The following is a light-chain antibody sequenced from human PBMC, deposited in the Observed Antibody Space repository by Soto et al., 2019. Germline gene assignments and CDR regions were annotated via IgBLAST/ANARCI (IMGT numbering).Light chain of an antibody. CDR1: SSDIGGYKY. CDR2: EVS. J-gene: IGLJ3*02. V-gene: IGLV2-14*01. CDR3: TSYSRYRVLV. Sequence: VLTQPASVSGSLGQSIIISCTGTSSDIGGYKYVSWYQQHPGKAPKLIIFEVSNRPSGVSDRFSGSNSGNTASLTISGLQAEDEADYYCTSYSRYRVLVFGGGTKVTVL.